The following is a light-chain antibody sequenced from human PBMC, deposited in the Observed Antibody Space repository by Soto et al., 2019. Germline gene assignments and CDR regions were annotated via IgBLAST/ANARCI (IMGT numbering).Light chain of an antibody. CDR1: SSDVGNYNY. CDR3: SSYTSNRIPI. V-gene: IGLV2-14*01. Sequence: QSALTQPASVSGSPGQSITISCTGTSSDVGNYNYVSWYQQHPGKAPKLMIYDVSNRPSGVSSHFSGSKSGNTASLTISGLQAEDEDDYYCSSYTSNRIPIFGGGTKRTVL. CDR2: DVS. J-gene: IGLJ2*01.